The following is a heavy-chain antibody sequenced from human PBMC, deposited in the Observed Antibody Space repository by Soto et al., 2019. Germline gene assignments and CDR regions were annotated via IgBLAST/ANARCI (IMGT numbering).Heavy chain of an antibody. J-gene: IGHJ6*02. CDR1: GGSISSSSYY. D-gene: IGHD1-26*01. V-gene: IGHV4-39*02. CDR3: ARDEYSGSYYNGMDV. CDR2: IYYSGST. Sequence: SETLSLTCTVSGGSISSSSYYWGWIRQPPGKGLEWIGSIYYSGSTYYNPSLKSRVTISVDTSNNQFSLKLSSVTAADTAVYYCARDEYSGSYYNGMDVWGQGTTVTVSS.